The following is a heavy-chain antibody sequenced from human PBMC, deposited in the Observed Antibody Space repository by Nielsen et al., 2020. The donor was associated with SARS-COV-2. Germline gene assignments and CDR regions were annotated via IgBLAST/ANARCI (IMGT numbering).Heavy chain of an antibody. D-gene: IGHD1-14*01. CDR1: GFTFSRFG. CDR3: ARDLLGTQDY. CDR2: VSFDGSKK. J-gene: IGHJ4*02. Sequence: GESLKISCVVSGFTFSRFGIHWVRQAPGMGLEWVAVVSFDGSKKYYGDSVRGRFTISRDNSKNTVYLQMNSLRLEDTAVYYCARDLLGTQDYWCQGTLVTVSS. V-gene: IGHV3-30-3*01.